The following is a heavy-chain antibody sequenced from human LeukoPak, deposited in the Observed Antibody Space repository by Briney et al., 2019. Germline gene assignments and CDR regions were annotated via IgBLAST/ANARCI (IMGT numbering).Heavy chain of an antibody. Sequence: PSETLSLTCTVSGGPISSYYWSWIRQPPGKGLEWIGYIYYSGSTNYNPSLKSRVTISVDTSKNQFSLKLSSVTAADTAVYYCARHSPHDSSSPLWYYGMDVWGQGTTVTVSS. D-gene: IGHD6-13*01. CDR2: IYYSGST. CDR1: GGPISSYY. J-gene: IGHJ6*02. V-gene: IGHV4-59*08. CDR3: ARHSPHDSSSPLWYYGMDV.